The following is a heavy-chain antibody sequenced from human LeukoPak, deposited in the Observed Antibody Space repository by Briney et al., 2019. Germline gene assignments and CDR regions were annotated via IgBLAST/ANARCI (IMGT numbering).Heavy chain of an antibody. CDR2: INHSGST. Sequence: PSETLSLTCAVYGGSFSGYYWSWIRQPPGKGLEWIGEINHSGSTNYNPSLKSRATISVDTSKNQFSLKLSSVTAADTAVYYCARGGGVTIFGVVISRGWFDPWGQGTLVTVSS. CDR3: ARGGGVTIFGVVISRGWFDP. CDR1: GGSFSGYY. D-gene: IGHD3-3*01. V-gene: IGHV4-34*01. J-gene: IGHJ5*02.